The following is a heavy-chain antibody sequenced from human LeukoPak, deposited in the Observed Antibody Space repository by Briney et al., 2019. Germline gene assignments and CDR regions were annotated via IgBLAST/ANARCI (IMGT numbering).Heavy chain of an antibody. V-gene: IGHV4-34*01. J-gene: IGHJ6*03. CDR1: GGSFSGYY. Sequence: SETLSLTCAVYGGSFSGYYWSWIRQPPGKGLEWIGEINHSGSTNYNPSLKSRVTISVDTSKNQFSLKLSSVTAADTAVYYCARGRITTHLGYMDVWGKGTTVTISS. D-gene: IGHD3-10*01. CDR3: ARGRITTHLGYMDV. CDR2: INHSGST.